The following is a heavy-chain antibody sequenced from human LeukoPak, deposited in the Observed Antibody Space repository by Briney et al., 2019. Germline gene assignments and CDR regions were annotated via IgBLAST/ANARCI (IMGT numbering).Heavy chain of an antibody. V-gene: IGHV4-61*01. J-gene: IGHJ4*02. Sequence: SEALSLTCTVSGGSVSSGSYYWSWIRQPPGKGLEWIGYIYYSGSTNYNPSLKSRVTISVDTSKNQFSLKLSSVTAADTAVYYCAAYYYDSSGYPLWGQGTLDTVSS. CDR2: IYYSGST. CDR1: GGSVSSGSYY. CDR3: AAYYYDSSGYPL. D-gene: IGHD3-22*01.